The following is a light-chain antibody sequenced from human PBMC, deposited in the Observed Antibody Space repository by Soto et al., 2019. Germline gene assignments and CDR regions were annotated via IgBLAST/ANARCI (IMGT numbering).Light chain of an antibody. J-gene: IGKJ3*01. CDR2: DAS. V-gene: IGKV1-33*01. Sequence: DIQMTQSPSSLSASVGDRVTITCQASQDISNYLNWYQHKPGKAPKLLIYDASNLETGVPSRFSGSGSGTDFTFTISSLQPEDIATHYCQQYDNLFTFGPGTKVDIK. CDR1: QDISNY. CDR3: QQYDNLFT.